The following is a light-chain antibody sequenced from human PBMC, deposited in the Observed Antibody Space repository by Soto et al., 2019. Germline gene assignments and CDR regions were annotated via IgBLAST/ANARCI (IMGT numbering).Light chain of an antibody. CDR1: STDVGSYDL. Sequence: QSALTQPASVSGSPGQSINISCTGTSTDVGSYDLVSWYQLHPGKAPKLVIYEANKRPSGISNRLSVSKSGNTASLTISGLQAEDEAHYYCCSYARGRIWVFGGGTKLTVL. J-gene: IGLJ3*02. CDR3: CSYARGRIWV. V-gene: IGLV2-23*01. CDR2: EAN.